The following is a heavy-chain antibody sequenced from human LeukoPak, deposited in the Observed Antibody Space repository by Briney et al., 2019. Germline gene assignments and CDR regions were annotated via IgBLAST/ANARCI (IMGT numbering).Heavy chain of an antibody. CDR2: ISGSGGST. Sequence: GGSLRLSCAASGFTFSSYWMHWIRHAPGKGLEWVSAISGSGGSTYYADSVKGRFTISRDNSKNTLYLQMNSLRAEDTAVYYCAKSINPAYYYGSWGQGTLVTVSS. V-gene: IGHV3-23*01. CDR1: GFTFSSYW. D-gene: IGHD3-10*01. J-gene: IGHJ4*02. CDR3: AKSINPAYYYGS.